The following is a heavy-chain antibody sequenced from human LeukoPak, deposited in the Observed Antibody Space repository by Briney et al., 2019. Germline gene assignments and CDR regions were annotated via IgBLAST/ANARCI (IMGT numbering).Heavy chain of an antibody. CDR3: ARGERYYYDSCGYCKLDY. CDR1: GGTFIIYA. D-gene: IGHD3-22*01. CDR2: IIPIFGTA. J-gene: IGHJ4*02. V-gene: IGHV1-69*13. Sequence: ASVKVSCRASGGTFIIYAISWVRQAPGQGLEWMGGIIPIFGTANYAQNFQGRVTITADESTSTAYMELSSLRPEDTAVYYCARGERYYYDSCGYCKLDYWGQGTLVTVSS.